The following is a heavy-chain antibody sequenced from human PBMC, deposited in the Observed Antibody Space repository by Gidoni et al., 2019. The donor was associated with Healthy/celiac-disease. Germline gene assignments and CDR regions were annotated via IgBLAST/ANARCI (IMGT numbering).Heavy chain of an antibody. CDR3: ARGGYNWNGEDY. CDR2: ISYDGSNK. CDR1: GFTFSSYA. J-gene: IGHJ4*02. V-gene: IGHV3-30*04. Sequence: QVQLVESGGGVVQPGRSLRLSCAASGFTFSSYAMHWVRQAPGKGLEWVAVISYDGSNKYYADSVKDRFTISRDNSKNTLYLQMNSLRAEDTAVYYCARGGYNWNGEDYWGQGTLVTVSS. D-gene: IGHD1-20*01.